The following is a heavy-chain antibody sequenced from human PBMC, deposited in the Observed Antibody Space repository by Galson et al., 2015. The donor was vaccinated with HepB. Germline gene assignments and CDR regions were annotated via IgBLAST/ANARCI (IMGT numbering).Heavy chain of an antibody. CDR1: GFTFRSYA. CDR2: ISVSGGRI. V-gene: IGHV3-23*01. CDR3: AKDQDYSKGEEGYNYYGMDV. Sequence: SLRLSCAASGFTFRSYAMSWVRQAPGKGREWVSIISVSGGRIDYADSVRGRFTISRDNSKNTLYVQMTSLRAEDTAVYYCAKDQDYSKGEEGYNYYGMDVWGQGTTVTVSS. J-gene: IGHJ6*02. D-gene: IGHD4-11*01.